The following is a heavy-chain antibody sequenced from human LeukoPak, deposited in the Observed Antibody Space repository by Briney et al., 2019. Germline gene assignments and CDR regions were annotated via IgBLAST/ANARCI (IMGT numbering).Heavy chain of an antibody. CDR1: GGSPSSYY. CDR3: ARSGVTALSWVDP. J-gene: IGHJ5*02. Sequence: SETLSLTRIVAGGSPSSYYWSWIRPPHGRGRGWVGYISYSGGTNYTPSLKSRVTITVDTSKSQSSLKLSSVTAADTAVYYCARSGVTALSWVDPWGQGTLVAVSS. D-gene: IGHD2-21*02. V-gene: IGHV4-59*08. CDR2: ISYSGGT.